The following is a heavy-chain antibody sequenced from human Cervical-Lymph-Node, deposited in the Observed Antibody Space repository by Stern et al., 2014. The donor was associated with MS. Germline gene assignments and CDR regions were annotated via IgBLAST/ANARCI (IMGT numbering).Heavy chain of an antibody. CDR3: ARKTAYDYFDY. CDR1: GGSISSSTSYS. J-gene: IGHJ4*02. V-gene: IGHV4-30-2*01. CDR2: IYHSGTT. D-gene: IGHD2-2*01. Sequence: QVQLVESGSGPVKPSQTLSLTCAVSGGSISSSTSYSWSWVRQPPGKGLEWIGSIYHSGTTYYNPSLKNRVTLSVDRSKNQFSLKRSSVTAADTAIYYCARKTAYDYFDYWGQGTLVTVSS.